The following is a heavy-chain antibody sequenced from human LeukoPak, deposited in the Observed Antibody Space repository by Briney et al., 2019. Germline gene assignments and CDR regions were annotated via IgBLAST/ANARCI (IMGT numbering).Heavy chain of an antibody. CDR1: GGTFSSYA. V-gene: IGHV1-69*13. D-gene: IGHD3-22*01. Sequence: GASVKVSCKASGGTFSSYAISWVRQAPGQGLEWMGGMIPIFGTANYAQKFRGRVTITADESTSTAYMELSSLRSEDTAVYYCARVAKSDYDIGLSWFDPWGQGTLVTVSS. J-gene: IGHJ5*02. CDR2: MIPIFGTA. CDR3: ARVAKSDYDIGLSWFDP.